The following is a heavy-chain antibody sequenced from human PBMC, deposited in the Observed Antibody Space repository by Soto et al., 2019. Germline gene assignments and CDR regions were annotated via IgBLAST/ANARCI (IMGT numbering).Heavy chain of an antibody. CDR1: GGSISSGGYY. V-gene: IGHV4-31*03. Sequence: QVQLQESGPGLVKPSQTLSLTCTVSGGSISSGGYYWSWILQHPGKGLEWIGYIYYSGSTYYNPSLKSRVTISVDTSKNQFSLKLSSVTAADTAVYYCARDPFGTIFHYGMDVWGQGTTVTVSS. CDR3: ARDPFGTIFHYGMDV. J-gene: IGHJ6*02. CDR2: IYYSGST. D-gene: IGHD3-3*01.